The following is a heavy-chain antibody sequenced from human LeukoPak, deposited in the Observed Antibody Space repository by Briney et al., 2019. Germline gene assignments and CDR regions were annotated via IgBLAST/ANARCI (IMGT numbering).Heavy chain of an antibody. J-gene: IGHJ4*02. CDR2: MNPNSGNT. CDR3: ARGRVDIVATITRVDY. CDR1: GYTFTSYD. Sequence: VASVKVSCKASGYTFTSYDINGVRQATGQGLEWMGWMNPNSGNTGYAQKFQGRVTMTRNTSISTAYMELSSLRSEDTAVYYCARGRVDIVATITRVDYWGQGTLVTVSS. V-gene: IGHV1-8*01. D-gene: IGHD5-12*01.